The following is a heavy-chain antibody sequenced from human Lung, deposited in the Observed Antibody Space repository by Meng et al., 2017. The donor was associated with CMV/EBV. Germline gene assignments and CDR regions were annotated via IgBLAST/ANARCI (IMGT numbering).Heavy chain of an antibody. CDR3: LRRSGGSV. V-gene: IGHV4-4*02. J-gene: IGHJ1*01. D-gene: IGHD3-10*01. CDR2: IPHRGSS. Sequence: QGQLREAGPALGKPSETLSPTCAVSGDSITNHNWWAWVRQPPGKGLEWIGEIPHRGSSAYNPSLKSRVSMSIDKSKNQFSLKLTSVTAADTAVYHCLRRSGGSVWGQGTLVTVSS. CDR1: GDSITNHNW.